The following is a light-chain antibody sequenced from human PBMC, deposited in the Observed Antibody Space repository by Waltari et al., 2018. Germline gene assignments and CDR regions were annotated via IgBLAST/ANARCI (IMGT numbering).Light chain of an antibody. CDR1: RSNIGSNY. CDR3: AAWDDSLSGPV. Sequence: QSVLTQPPSASGTPGQSVTITCSGSRSNIGSNYVYWYQQLPGTAPKLLNYRNNQRPSGVPDRFSGSKSGTSASLAISGLRSEDEADYYCAAWDDSLSGPVFGGGTKLTVL. V-gene: IGLV1-47*01. CDR2: RNN. J-gene: IGLJ3*02.